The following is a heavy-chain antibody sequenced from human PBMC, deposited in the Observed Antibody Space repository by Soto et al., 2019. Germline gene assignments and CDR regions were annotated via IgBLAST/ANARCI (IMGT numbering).Heavy chain of an antibody. CDR2: ISGSGGST. CDR3: AIGGYSSGWYFDY. Sequence: GGSLRLSCAASGFTFSSYAMSWVRQAPGKGLEWVSAISGSGGSTYYADSVKGRFTISRDNSKNTLYLQMNSLRAEDTAVYYCAIGGYSSGWYFDYWGQGTLVTVSS. J-gene: IGHJ4*02. D-gene: IGHD6-19*01. CDR1: GFTFSSYA. V-gene: IGHV3-23*01.